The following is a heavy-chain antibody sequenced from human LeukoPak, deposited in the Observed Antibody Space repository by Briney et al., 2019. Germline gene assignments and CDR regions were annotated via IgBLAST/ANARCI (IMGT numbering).Heavy chain of an antibody. V-gene: IGHV3-11*01. J-gene: IGHJ5*02. D-gene: IGHD6-13*01. CDR1: GFTFSDYY. Sequence: GGSLRLSCAASGFTFSDYYMGWIRQAPGKGLEWVSYISSSGSTIYYADSVKGRFTISRDNAKNSLYLQMNSLRAEDTAVYYCARDVEQQLFNWFDPWGQGTLVTVSS. CDR2: ISSSGSTI. CDR3: ARDVEQQLFNWFDP.